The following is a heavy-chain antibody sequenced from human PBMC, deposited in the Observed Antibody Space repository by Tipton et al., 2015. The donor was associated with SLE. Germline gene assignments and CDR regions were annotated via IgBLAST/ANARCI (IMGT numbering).Heavy chain of an antibody. Sequence: QSGAEVKNPGASVKVSCKASGYTFTSYGISWVRQAPGQGLEWMGWFSAYNGNTNYAQKLQGRVTMTTDTSTSTAYMELRSLRSDDTAVYYCARGSGYDCEQQLVPACDYWGQGTLVTVSS. CDR1: GYTFTSYG. CDR3: ARGSGYDCEQQLVPACDY. V-gene: IGHV1-18*01. J-gene: IGHJ4*02. CDR2: FSAYNGNT. D-gene: IGHD6-13*01.